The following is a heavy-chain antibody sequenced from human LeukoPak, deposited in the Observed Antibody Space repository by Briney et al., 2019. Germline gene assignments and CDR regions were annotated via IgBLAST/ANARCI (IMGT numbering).Heavy chain of an antibody. D-gene: IGHD3-10*01. CDR1: GFTFSSYG. CDR3: AKDLGPGIDY. V-gene: IGHV3-30*02. Sequence: PGGSLRLSCAASGFTFSSYGMHWVRQAPGKGLEWVAFIRYDGGNKYYADSVKGRFTISRDNSKNTLYLQMNSLRAEDTAVYYCAKDLGPGIDYWGQGTLVTVSS. CDR2: IRYDGGNK. J-gene: IGHJ4*02.